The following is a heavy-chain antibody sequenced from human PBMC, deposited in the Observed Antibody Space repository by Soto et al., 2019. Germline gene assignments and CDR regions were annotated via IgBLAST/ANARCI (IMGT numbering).Heavy chain of an antibody. J-gene: IGHJ4*02. CDR3: GLEPTGTGGFDY. V-gene: IGHV1-2*02. Sequence: QVQLVQSGAEVKKPGASVKVSCKASGHTFTGHHMHWVRQTPGQGLEWMGYIDRDSRNTRYAQKFQGRVTTTRDTSITTAYMELSGLRSDDTAVYYCGLEPTGTGGFDYWGQGTLVTVSS. CDR2: IDRDSRNT. CDR1: GHTFTGHH. D-gene: IGHD7-27*01.